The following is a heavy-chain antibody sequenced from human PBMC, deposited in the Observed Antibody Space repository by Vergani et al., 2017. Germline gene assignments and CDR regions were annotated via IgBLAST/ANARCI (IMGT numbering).Heavy chain of an antibody. CDR1: GLTFSTCG. CDR2: IRFDGSNK. Sequence: QVQLVESGGGVVQPGGSLRLSCAASGLTFSTCGMHWVRQAPGKGLEWVAFIRFDGSNKYYRDSVNGRFIISRDNSKNTVDLRMNSLRTDDTAIYYCAKDRPTNMFRGAYGMDVWGQGTTVTVSS. J-gene: IGHJ6*02. D-gene: IGHD3-10*01. V-gene: IGHV3-30*02. CDR3: AKDRPTNMFRGAYGMDV.